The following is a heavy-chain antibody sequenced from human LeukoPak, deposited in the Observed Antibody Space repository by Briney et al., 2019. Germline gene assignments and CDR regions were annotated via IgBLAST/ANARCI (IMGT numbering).Heavy chain of an antibody. CDR1: GFTFSNFA. Sequence: PGRSLRLSCAATGFTFSNFAMHWVRQAPGKGPEWVAVVSYDGSYKYYADSVKGRFTISRDNSKNTLYLQMNSLRAEDTAVYYCAKDGDYYGSGSYSDYWGQGTLVTVSS. V-gene: IGHV3-30*04. J-gene: IGHJ4*02. D-gene: IGHD3-10*01. CDR2: VSYDGSYK. CDR3: AKDGDYYGSGSYSDY.